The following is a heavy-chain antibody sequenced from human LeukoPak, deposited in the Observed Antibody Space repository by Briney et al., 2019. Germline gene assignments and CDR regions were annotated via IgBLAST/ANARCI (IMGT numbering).Heavy chain of an antibody. D-gene: IGHD6-13*01. CDR2: IYYSGST. Sequence: SETLSLTCTVSSGSISSYYWSWIRQPPGMGLEWIGYIYYSGSTNYNPSLKSRVTISVDMSKDQFSLRLSSVTAADTAVYYCARDMLLVSSSTFFDYWGQGTLVTVSS. CDR3: ARDMLLVSSSTFFDY. CDR1: SGSISSYY. V-gene: IGHV4-59*01. J-gene: IGHJ4*02.